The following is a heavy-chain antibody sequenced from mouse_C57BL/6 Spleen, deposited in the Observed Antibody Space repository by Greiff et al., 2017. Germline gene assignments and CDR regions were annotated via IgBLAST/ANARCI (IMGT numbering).Heavy chain of an antibody. Sequence: QVQLQQSGAELMKPGASVKLSCKATGYTFTGYWIEWVKQRPGHGLEWIGEILPGSGSTNYNEKFKGKATFTADTSSNTAYMQLSSLTTEDSAIYYYASWGIYDGTTGAMDYWGQGTSVTVSS. CDR2: ILPGSGST. CDR3: ASWGIYDGTTGAMDY. CDR1: GYTFTGYW. D-gene: IGHD2-3*01. J-gene: IGHJ4*01. V-gene: IGHV1-9*01.